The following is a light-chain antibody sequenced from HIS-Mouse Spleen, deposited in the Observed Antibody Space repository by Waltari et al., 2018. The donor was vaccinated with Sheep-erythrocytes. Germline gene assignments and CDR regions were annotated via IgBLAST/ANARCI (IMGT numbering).Light chain of an antibody. CDR3: CSHAGSSTV. CDR1: SSDVGSYNL. CDR2: EAS. J-gene: IGLJ7*01. Sequence: QSALTQPASVSGSPGQSITISCTGTSSDVGSYNLVSWSQQHPGKAPILMIYEASKRASGFSNRSSASKSGNTASLAISGLQAADEADYYCCSHAGSSTVFGGGTQLTVL. V-gene: IGLV2-23*01.